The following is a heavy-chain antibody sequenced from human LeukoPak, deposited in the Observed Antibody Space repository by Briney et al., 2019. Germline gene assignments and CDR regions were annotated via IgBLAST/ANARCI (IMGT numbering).Heavy chain of an antibody. CDR1: GFTFSSYA. V-gene: IGHV3-23*01. D-gene: IGHD2-2*01. CDR2: ISGSGGST. J-gene: IGHJ4*02. CDR3: ATGPNTSPFDY. Sequence: GGSLRLSCAASGFTFSSYAMSWVRQAPGKGLEWVSAISGSGGSTFYADSVKGRFTISRDTAKNSLSLQMNSLRAEDTAVYYCATGPNTSPFDYWGQGTLVTVSS.